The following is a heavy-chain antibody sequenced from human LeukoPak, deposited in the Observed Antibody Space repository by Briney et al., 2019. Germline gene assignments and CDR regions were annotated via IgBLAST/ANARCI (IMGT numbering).Heavy chain of an antibody. CDR2: IISISSYI. CDR3: ARVGAGYDILTGYYRIFDY. CDR1: GSPFSGFD. Sequence: GPLRLSCPASGSPFSGFDMPWSGKAPGGGLDWVSPIISISSYIYYADSVKGRFTISRDNAKNSLYLQMNSLRAEDTAVYYCARVGAGYDILTGYYRIFDYWGQGTLVTVSS. D-gene: IGHD3-9*01. V-gene: IGHV3-21*01. J-gene: IGHJ4*02.